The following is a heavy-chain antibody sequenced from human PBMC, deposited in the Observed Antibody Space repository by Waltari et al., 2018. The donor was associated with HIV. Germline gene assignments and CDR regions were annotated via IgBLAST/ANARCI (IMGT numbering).Heavy chain of an antibody. D-gene: IGHD2-8*02. V-gene: IGHV4-39*02. CDR3: VSGPDSANSYFPSGWCF. CDR2: LYYSRGN. CDR1: GGSISGGFSF. Sequence: QLQLQESGPGLVKPLETLSLTCTVSGGSISGGFSFWGWIRQPPGTGLQWIGNLYYSRGNYYNPSRKGRVTITEDTSKNHFSLRLTSVTAADTAIYYCVSGPDSANSYFPSGWCFWGQGSLVSVSS. J-gene: IGHJ4*02.